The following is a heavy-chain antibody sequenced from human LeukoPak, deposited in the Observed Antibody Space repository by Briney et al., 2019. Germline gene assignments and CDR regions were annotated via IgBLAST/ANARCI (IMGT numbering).Heavy chain of an antibody. V-gene: IGHV3-48*04. CDR2: ISSSSSTI. D-gene: IGHD3-22*01. Sequence: GGSLRLSCAASGFTFSSYSMNWVRQAPGKGLEWVSYISSSSSTIYYADSVKGRFTISRDNAKNSLYLQVNSLRAEDTAVYYCARDLTPYYYDSSGYPIWGQGTMVTVSS. CDR1: GFTFSSYS. CDR3: ARDLTPYYYDSSGYPI. J-gene: IGHJ3*02.